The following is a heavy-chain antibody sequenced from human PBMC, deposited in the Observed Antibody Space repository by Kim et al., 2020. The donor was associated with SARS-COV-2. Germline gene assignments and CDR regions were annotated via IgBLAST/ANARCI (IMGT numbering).Heavy chain of an antibody. CDR3: AAPAAGTHSYIDY. J-gene: IGHJ4*02. Sequence: YADAGKGRYTTSRDNSKNPLYLQMNSLRAEDTAVYYCAAPAAGTHSYIDYWGQGTLVTVSS. V-gene: IGHV3-23*01. D-gene: IGHD6-13*01.